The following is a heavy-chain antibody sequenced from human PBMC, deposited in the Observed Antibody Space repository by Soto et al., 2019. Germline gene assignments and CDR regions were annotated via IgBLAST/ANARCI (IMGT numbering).Heavy chain of an antibody. D-gene: IGHD1-7*01. CDR1: GFTFSDFE. J-gene: IGHJ4*02. Sequence: GGSLRLSCSASGFTFSDFEMYWVRQAPGKGLDWVSFISYDGSNQYYAGSVKGRFTVSRDNSKNTLFLLMNSLRPKDTAVYFCARRTGTAPRFDYWGQGTLVTV. CDR3: ARRTGTAPRFDY. CDR2: ISYDGSNQ. V-gene: IGHV3-30-3*01.